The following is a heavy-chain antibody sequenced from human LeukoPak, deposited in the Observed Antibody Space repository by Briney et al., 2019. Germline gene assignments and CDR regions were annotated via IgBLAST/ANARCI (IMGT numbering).Heavy chain of an antibody. CDR2: FYHSGST. Sequence: SETLSLTCTVSGYSISSGYYWGWIRQPPGKGLEWIGSFYHSGSTYYNPSLKSRVTISVDTSKNQFSLKLNSVTAADTAVYYCARAGWIAAPDPPFDYWGQGTLVTVSS. CDR1: GYSISSGYY. V-gene: IGHV4-38-2*02. CDR3: ARAGWIAAPDPPFDY. J-gene: IGHJ4*02. D-gene: IGHD6-6*01.